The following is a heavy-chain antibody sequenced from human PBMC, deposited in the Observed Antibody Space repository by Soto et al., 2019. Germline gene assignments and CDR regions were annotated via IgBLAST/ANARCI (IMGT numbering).Heavy chain of an antibody. CDR3: ARPSSAFTHTKLTAFDP. CDR1: GGTFSSYA. D-gene: IGHD6-6*01. CDR2: ISYDGSNK. Sequence: QVQLVQSGAEVKKPGSSVKVSCKASGGTFSSYAISWVRQAPGKGLEWVAVISYDGSNKYYADSVKGRFTITRNNSKNTLYLQVNSLRAEDTAVYYCARPSSAFTHTKLTAFDPWGQGTLVTVSS. J-gene: IGHJ5*02. V-gene: IGHV3-30-3*01.